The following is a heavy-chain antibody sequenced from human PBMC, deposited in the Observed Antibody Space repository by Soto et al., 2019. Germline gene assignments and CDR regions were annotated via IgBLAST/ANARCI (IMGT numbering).Heavy chain of an antibody. D-gene: IGHD3-22*01. CDR1: GYTFTSYG. J-gene: IGHJ4*02. Sequence: QVQLVQSGAEVKKPGASVKVSWKAYGYTFTSYGNSWVRQAPGQGLEWMGWISAYNGNTNYAQKLQGRVTMTTDTSTSTAYMELRSLRSDDTAVYYCARVSYYDSSGYYRFFDYWGQGTLVTVSS. CDR2: ISAYNGNT. CDR3: ARVSYYDSSGYYRFFDY. V-gene: IGHV1-18*01.